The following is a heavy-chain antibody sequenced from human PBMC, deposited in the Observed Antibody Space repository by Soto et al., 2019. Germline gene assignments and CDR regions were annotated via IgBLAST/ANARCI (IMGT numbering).Heavy chain of an antibody. V-gene: IGHV3-30-3*01. CDR1: GFTFSSYA. Sequence: PAGYLRLSCAASGFTFSSYAMQWVRQAPGKGLEWVAVISYDGSNKYYADSVKGRFTISRDNSKNTLYLQMNSLRAEDTAVYYCARELGYCSSTSCYFHYFDYWGQGTLVTVSS. CDR2: ISYDGSNK. D-gene: IGHD2-2*01. CDR3: ARELGYCSSTSCYFHYFDY. J-gene: IGHJ4*02.